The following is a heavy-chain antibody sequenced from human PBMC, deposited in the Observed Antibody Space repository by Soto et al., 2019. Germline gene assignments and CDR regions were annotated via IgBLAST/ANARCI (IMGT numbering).Heavy chain of an antibody. CDR2: IVVGSGNT. V-gene: IGHV1-58*01. J-gene: IGHJ4*02. CDR3: AADPYYYDSSDYYSFDQ. D-gene: IGHD3-22*01. CDR1: GFDFRTTA. Sequence: GASVKVSCKASGFDFRTTAVQWVRQARVQRLEWIGWIVVGSGNTNYAQNFQERVTITRDMSTSTAYLDVSRLRSEYTAVYYCAADPYYYDSSDYYSFDQRGQPTLVTVYS.